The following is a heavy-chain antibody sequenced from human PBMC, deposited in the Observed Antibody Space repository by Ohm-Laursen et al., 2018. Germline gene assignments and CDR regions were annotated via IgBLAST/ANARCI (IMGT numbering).Heavy chain of an antibody. V-gene: IGHV3-30*18. D-gene: IGHD1-26*01. J-gene: IGHJ4*02. Sequence: SLRLSCTASTLTFSNCGMHWVRQAPGKGLEWVAVISYDGSNKYYADSVKGRFTISRDNSKNTLYLQMNSLRAEDTAVYYCAKDISGSLHYWGQGTLVTVSS. CDR3: AKDISGSLHY. CDR2: ISYDGSNK. CDR1: TLTFSNCG.